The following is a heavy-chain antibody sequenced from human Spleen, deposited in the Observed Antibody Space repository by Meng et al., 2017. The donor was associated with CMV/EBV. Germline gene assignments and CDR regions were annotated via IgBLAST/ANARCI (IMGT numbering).Heavy chain of an antibody. J-gene: IGHJ4*02. CDR1: W. Sequence: WMGWVRQAPGKGLEWVGRIKSKTDGGTTDYAAPVKGRFTISRDDSKNTLYLQMNSLKTEDTAVYYCTTRVNYDFWSGYYPRGGSPMHWGQGTLVTVSS. CDR2: IKSKTDGGTT. D-gene: IGHD3-3*01. V-gene: IGHV3-15*01. CDR3: TTRVNYDFWSGYYPRGGSPMH.